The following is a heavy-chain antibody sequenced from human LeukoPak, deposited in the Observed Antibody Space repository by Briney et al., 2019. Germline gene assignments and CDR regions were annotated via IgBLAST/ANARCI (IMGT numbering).Heavy chain of an antibody. V-gene: IGHV1-2*06. CDR2: LDPNSGGT. CDR3: AKAGSRSWYSFDY. J-gene: IGHJ4*02. CDR1: GYSFTGYY. D-gene: IGHD6-13*01. Sequence: ASVKVSCKASGYSFTGYYMHWVRQAPGQGLEWMGRLDPNSGGTNYAQKFQGRVTMTRDTSISTIYVELSSLTSDDTAVYYCAKAGSRSWYSFDYWGQGTLVTVSS.